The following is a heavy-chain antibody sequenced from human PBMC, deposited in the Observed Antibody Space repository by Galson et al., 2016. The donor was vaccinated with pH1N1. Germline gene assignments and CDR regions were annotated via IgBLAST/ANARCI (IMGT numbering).Heavy chain of an antibody. D-gene: IGHD5-24*01. J-gene: IGHJ3*02. CDR1: GGSISNDYYY. CDR3: ARVGATMTATGAFDM. CDR2: IYYSGTT. Sequence: TLSLTCTVSGGSISNDYYYWSWIRQPPGKGVEWIGYIYYSGTTYYNPSLKSRVTISIDTSKNQFSLKVTSVTAGDTAVYYCARVGATMTATGAFDMWGQGTMVTFYS. V-gene: IGHV4-30-4*08.